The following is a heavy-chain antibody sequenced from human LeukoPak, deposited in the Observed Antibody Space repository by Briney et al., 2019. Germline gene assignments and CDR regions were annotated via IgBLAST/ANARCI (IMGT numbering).Heavy chain of an antibody. CDR1: GFTFSILD. D-gene: IGHD3-22*01. CDR2: ISGSGGST. CDR3: AKDFSYYYDSSGYFDY. J-gene: IGHJ4*02. Sequence: GGSLRLSCAASGFTFSILDMSWVRQAPGKGLEWVSAISGSGGSTYYADSVKGRFTISRDNSKNTLYLQMNSLRAEDTAVYYCAKDFSYYYDSSGYFDYWGQGTLVTVSS. V-gene: IGHV3-23*01.